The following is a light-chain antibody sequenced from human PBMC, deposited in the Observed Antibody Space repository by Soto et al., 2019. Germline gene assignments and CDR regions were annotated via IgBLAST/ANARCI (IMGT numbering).Light chain of an antibody. CDR2: DAS. CDR3: QQRSNWPWT. V-gene: IGKV3-11*01. CDR1: QSVSTS. Sequence: EIVLTQSPATLSLSPGERATLSCRASQSVSTSLAWYQHKAGQAPRLLIYDASKRATGIPARFSGSGSGTDFTLTISSLAPEDFAVYYCQQRSNWPWTFGQGTQVEIK. J-gene: IGKJ1*01.